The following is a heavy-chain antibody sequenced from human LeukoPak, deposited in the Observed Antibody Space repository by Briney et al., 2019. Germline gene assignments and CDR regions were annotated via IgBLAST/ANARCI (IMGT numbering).Heavy chain of an antibody. Sequence: GGSLRLSCEASGFTVSSFAMSWVRQAPGKGLEWVSVFTTGANYTYYADSVKGRFTMTRDNSKNTIFLQLNNVRADDTAVYFCAKAQGAWYYFDSWGQGTLVTVSS. CDR2: FTTGANYT. CDR3: AKAQGAWYYFDS. V-gene: IGHV3-23*03. J-gene: IGHJ4*02. D-gene: IGHD6-13*01. CDR1: GFTVSSFA.